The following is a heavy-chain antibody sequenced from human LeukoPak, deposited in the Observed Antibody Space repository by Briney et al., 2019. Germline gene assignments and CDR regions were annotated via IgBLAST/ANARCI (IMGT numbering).Heavy chain of an antibody. CDR1: EYILSDYY. J-gene: IGHJ5*02. D-gene: IGHD2-15*01. CDR2: INLNSGGT. CDR3: ARSSGGPVRWGDNWFDP. V-gene: IGHV1-2*02. Sequence: ASVKVSCKPSEYILSDYYVHWVRQAPGEGLEWIGWINLNSGGTNYAQKFQGRVTMTRDTSISTAYMELSSLRSDDTAVYYCARSSGGPVRWGDNWFDPWGQGTLVSVSS.